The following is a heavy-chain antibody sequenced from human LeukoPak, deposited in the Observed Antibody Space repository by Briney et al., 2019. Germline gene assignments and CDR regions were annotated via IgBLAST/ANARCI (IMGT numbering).Heavy chain of an antibody. D-gene: IGHD5-12*01. CDR3: ARGGQVGWGYDY. CDR1: GFTFSRYW. CDR2: IKTGGSDT. V-gene: IGHV3-74*01. J-gene: IGHJ4*02. Sequence: PGGSLRLSCAASGFTFSRYWMNWVRQAPGKGLVWVSRIKTGGSDTAYADSVKGRFTISRDNAKNSLYLQMNSLRDEDTAVYYCARGGQVGWGYDYWGQGTLVTVSS.